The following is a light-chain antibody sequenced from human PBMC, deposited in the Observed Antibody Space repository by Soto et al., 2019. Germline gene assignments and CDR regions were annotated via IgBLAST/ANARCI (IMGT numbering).Light chain of an antibody. J-gene: IGKJ1*01. CDR2: DAS. CDR3: QQYGSSPPT. V-gene: IGKV3-20*01. Sequence: EIVLAQSPATLSLSPGERATLSCRASQSVSIYLAWYQQKPGQAPRLLIFDASNRATGIPARFSGSGSGTDFTLTISRLEPEDFAVYYCQQYGSSPPTFGQGTKVDIK. CDR1: QSVSIY.